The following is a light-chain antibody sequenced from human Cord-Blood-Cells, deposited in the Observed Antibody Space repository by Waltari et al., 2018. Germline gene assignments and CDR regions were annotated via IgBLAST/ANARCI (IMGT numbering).Light chain of an antibody. Sequence: PGQSITISCTGTSSDVGSYNLVSWYQQHPGKAPKLMIYEGSKRPSGVSNRFSGSKSGNTASLTISGLQAEDEADYYCCSYAGSSTVVFGGGTKLTVL. J-gene: IGLJ2*01. V-gene: IGLV2-23*01. CDR1: SSDVGSYNL. CDR3: CSYAGSSTVV. CDR2: EGS.